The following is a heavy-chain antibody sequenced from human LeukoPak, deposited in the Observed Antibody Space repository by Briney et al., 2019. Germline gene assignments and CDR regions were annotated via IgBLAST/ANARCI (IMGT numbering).Heavy chain of an antibody. J-gene: IGHJ4*02. D-gene: IGHD6-13*01. CDR3: AKEADSSSWYVRFDY. V-gene: IGHV3-23*01. CDR1: GFTFSSYA. CDR2: ISGDGGNT. Sequence: GGSLRLSCAASGFTFSSYAMSWVRQAPGKGLEWVSAISGDGGNTYYADSVKGRFTISRDNSKNTLDLQMNSLRAEDTAVYYCAKEADSSSWYVRFDYWGQGTLVTVSS.